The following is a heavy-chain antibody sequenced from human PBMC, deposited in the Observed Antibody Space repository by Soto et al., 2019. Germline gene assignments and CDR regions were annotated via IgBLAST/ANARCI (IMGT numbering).Heavy chain of an antibody. J-gene: IGHJ4*02. CDR2: IYYSGST. V-gene: IGHV4-31*03. Sequence: QVQLQESGPGLVKPSQTLSLTCTVSGGSISSGGYYWSWIRQHPGKGLEWIGYIYYSGSTYYNPSLKSRVTVSVDTSKNQFSLKLSSVTAADTAVYYCARGTIQLWGGVGSFDYWGQGTLVTVSS. CDR3: ARGTIQLWGGVGSFDY. CDR1: GGSISSGGYY. D-gene: IGHD5-18*01.